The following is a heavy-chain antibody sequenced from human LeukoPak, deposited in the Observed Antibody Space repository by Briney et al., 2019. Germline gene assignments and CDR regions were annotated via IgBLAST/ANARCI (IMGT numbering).Heavy chain of an antibody. D-gene: IGHD6-13*01. V-gene: IGHV3-30*04. J-gene: IGHJ4*02. CDR2: ISYDGSNK. Sequence: GRSLRLSCAASGFTFSTHAMHWVRRAPGKGLEWLAVISYDGSNKYYADSVKGRFTISRDNSKNTLYLQMNSLRAEDTAVYYCARDSYSSSWSGLFDYWGQGTLATVSS. CDR1: GFTFSTHA. CDR3: ARDSYSSSWSGLFDY.